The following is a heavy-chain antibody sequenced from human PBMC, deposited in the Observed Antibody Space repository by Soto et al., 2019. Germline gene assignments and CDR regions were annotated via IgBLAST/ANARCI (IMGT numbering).Heavy chain of an antibody. CDR3: ARSLLMITFGGVIRPRGSSDY. CDR2: LNPSGGST. CDR1: GYTFTTSY. V-gene: IGHV1-46*03. J-gene: IGHJ4*02. Sequence: ASVKVSCKASGYTFTTSYMHWVRQAPGQGLEWMGILNPSGGSTSYAQKFQGRVTMTGDTSTSTVYMELSSLRSEDTAVYYCARSLLMITFGGVIRPRGSSDYWGQGTLVTVSS. D-gene: IGHD3-16*01.